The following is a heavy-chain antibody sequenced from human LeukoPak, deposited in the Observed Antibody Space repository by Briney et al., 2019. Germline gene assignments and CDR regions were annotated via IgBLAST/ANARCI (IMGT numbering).Heavy chain of an antibody. J-gene: IGHJ4*02. V-gene: IGHV4-59*01. CDR1: GGSISSYY. Sequence: PSETLSLTCTVSGGSISSYYWSWIRQPSGKGLEWIGYIYYSGSTNYNPSLKSRVTISVDTSKNQFSLKLSSVTAADTAVYYCARISVAGTEGDYWGQGTLVTVSS. D-gene: IGHD6-19*01. CDR3: ARISVAGTEGDY. CDR2: IYYSGST.